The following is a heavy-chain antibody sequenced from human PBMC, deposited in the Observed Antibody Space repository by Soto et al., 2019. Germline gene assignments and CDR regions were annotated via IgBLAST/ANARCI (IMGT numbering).Heavy chain of an antibody. J-gene: IGHJ4*02. CDR2: INHSGGT. D-gene: IGHD4-17*01. V-gene: IGHV4-34*01. CDR1: GGSFSAYY. CDR3: ARTTAVPNTLRSRYFFDY. Sequence: LSLTCAVYGGSFSAYYWSWIRQPPGKGLEWIGEINHSGGTSYNPSLKSRVTISVDTSKSQFSLKLTSVTTADTALYYCARTTAVPNTLRSRYFFDYWGQGTLVTVSS.